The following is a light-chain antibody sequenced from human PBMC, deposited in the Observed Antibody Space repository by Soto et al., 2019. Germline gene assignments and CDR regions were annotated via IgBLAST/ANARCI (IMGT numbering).Light chain of an antibody. CDR2: GVS. CDR1: QDIRDD. CDR3: LQDYTYPWT. Sequence: IQVTQAPSSLSASVGDRVTITCRASQDIRDDLGWYQQKPGKAPRLVIYGVSHLQSGVPSRFSGSGFGTDFTLTISSLQPEDFASYYCLQDYTYPWTFGQGAKVDIK. J-gene: IGKJ1*01. V-gene: IGKV1-6*01.